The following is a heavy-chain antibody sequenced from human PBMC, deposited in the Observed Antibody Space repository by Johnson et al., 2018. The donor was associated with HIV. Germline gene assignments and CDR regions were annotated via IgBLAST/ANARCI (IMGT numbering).Heavy chain of an antibody. J-gene: IGHJ3*01. CDR2: IKQDGSEK. V-gene: IGHV3-7*05. CDR3: YCTDHVGAGSESKGTFDA. CDR1: GFTFSSYW. D-gene: IGHD3-10*01. Sequence: VQLVESGGGLVQPGGSLRLSCAASGFTFSSYWMSWVRQAPGKGLEWVANIKQDGSEKYYVDSVKGRFTISRDNSKNTLYLQMTSLRQDDTAVYSCYCTDHVGAGSESKGTFDAWGQGTMVTVSS.